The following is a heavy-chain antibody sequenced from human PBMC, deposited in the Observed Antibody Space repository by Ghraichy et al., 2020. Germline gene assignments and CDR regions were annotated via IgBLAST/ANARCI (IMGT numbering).Heavy chain of an antibody. Sequence: PTLVKPTQTLTLTCTFSGFSLSTSGMCVSWVRQPPGKALEWLARIDWDDDKYFSTSLKTRLTISKDTSKNQVVLTMTNMDPVDTATYYCARVSTTASSGWYDSFDFWGQGTLVTVSS. CDR1: GFSLSTSGMC. D-gene: IGHD6-19*01. V-gene: IGHV2-70*11. CDR3: ARVSTTASSGWYDSFDF. J-gene: IGHJ4*02. CDR2: IDWDDDK.